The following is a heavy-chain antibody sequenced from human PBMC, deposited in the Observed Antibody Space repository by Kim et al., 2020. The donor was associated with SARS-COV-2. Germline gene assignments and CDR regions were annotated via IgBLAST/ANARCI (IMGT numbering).Heavy chain of an antibody. CDR3: ARGETYYYTSGSYWHY. CDR2: ISPMFGTT. D-gene: IGHD3-10*01. CDR1: GGTFSSYG. J-gene: IGHJ4*02. V-gene: IGHV1-69*13. Sequence: SVKVSCKASGGTFSSYGISWVRQAPGQGLEWMGGISPMFGTTNYAQKFQGRVTITADQFPSTAYMELSSLRSDDTAVYYCARGETYYYTSGSYWHYWGQGTLVTVSA.